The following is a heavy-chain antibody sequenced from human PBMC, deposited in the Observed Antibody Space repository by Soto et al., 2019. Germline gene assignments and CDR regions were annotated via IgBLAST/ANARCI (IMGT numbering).Heavy chain of an antibody. CDR1: GYTFTGYY. CDR2: INPNRGGT. V-gene: IGHV1-2*02. J-gene: IGHJ5*02. D-gene: IGHD3-3*01. CDR3: ARDLPYDSGCGYSDPNWFDP. Sequence: ASLQVSCKASGYTFTGYYMHWVRQAPGPGLGWMGWINPNRGGTNYAQKFQGRVTMTRDTSISTAYMELSRQRSDDTAVYYCARDLPYDSGCGYSDPNWFDPWGQGPLVT.